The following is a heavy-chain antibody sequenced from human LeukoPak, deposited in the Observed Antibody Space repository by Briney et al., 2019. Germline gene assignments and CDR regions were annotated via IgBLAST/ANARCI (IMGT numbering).Heavy chain of an antibody. CDR3: ARGHSSTWDDAFDI. CDR1: GGSISSYY. V-gene: IGHV4-4*07. Sequence: SETLSLTCTVSGGSISSYYWSWIRQPAGKGLEWIGRIYTSGSTNYNPSLKSRVTMSVDTSKNQFSLKLSSVTAADTAVYYCARGHSSTWDDAFDIWGQGTMVTVSS. D-gene: IGHD6-13*01. CDR2: IYTSGST. J-gene: IGHJ3*02.